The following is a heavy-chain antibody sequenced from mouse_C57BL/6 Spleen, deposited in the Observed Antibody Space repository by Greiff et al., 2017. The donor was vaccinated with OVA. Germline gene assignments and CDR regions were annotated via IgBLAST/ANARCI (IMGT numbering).Heavy chain of an antibody. V-gene: IGHV1-42*01. CDR1: GYSFTGYY. D-gene: IGHD2-1*01. CDR2: INPSTGGT. Sequence: VHVKQSGPELVKPGASVKISCKASGYSFTGYYMNWVKQSPEKSLEWIGEINPSTGGTTYNQKFKAKATLTVDKSSSTAYMQLKSLTSEDSAVYYCANDYGNYSYYYAMDYWGQGTSVTVSS. CDR3: ANDYGNYSYYYAMDY. J-gene: IGHJ4*01.